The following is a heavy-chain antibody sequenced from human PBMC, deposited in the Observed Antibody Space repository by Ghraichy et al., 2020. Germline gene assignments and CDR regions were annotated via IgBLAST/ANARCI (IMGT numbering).Heavy chain of an antibody. V-gene: IGHV3-48*02. Sequence: GGSLRLSCAASGFTFSSYSMNWVRQAPGKGLEWVSYINSSSSTIYYADSVKGRFTISRDNAKNSLYLQMNSLRDEDTAVYYCARDELGLGITMVRGPYYYDGMDVWGQGTPVTVSS. CDR3: ARDELGLGITMVRGPYYYDGMDV. J-gene: IGHJ6*02. CDR1: GFTFSSYS. CDR2: INSSSSTI. D-gene: IGHD3-10*01.